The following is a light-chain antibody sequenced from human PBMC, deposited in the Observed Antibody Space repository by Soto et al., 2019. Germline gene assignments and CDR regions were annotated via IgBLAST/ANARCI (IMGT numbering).Light chain of an antibody. Sequence: DIQMTQSPSTLSAGVGDRVTITCRASQSISTYLNWYQQKPGKAPTLLIYAASSLQSGVPSRFSGGGSGTDFTLTINTLQPEDFATYFCQQCYSSPRTFGQGTNVEIK. V-gene: IGKV1-39*01. CDR3: QQCYSSPRT. CDR1: QSISTY. CDR2: AAS. J-gene: IGKJ1*01.